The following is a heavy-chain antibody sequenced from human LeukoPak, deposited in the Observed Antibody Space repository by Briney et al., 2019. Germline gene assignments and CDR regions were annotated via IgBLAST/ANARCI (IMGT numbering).Heavy chain of an antibody. CDR2: IKSKTDGGTT. Sequence: GGSLRLSCAASGFTFSNAWMSWVRQAPGKGLEWVGRIKSKTDGGTTDYAAPVKGRFTISRDDSKNTLYLQMNSLKTEDTAVYYCTTPYCSSTSCYYYMDVWGKGTTVTVSS. J-gene: IGHJ6*03. CDR1: GFTFSNAW. D-gene: IGHD2-2*01. V-gene: IGHV3-15*01. CDR3: TTPYCSSTSCYYYMDV.